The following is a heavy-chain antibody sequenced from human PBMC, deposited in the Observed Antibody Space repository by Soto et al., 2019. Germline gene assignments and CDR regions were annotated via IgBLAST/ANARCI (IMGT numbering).Heavy chain of an antibody. Sequence: PGGSLRISCTASGFTFSDHYMDWVRQAPGKGLEWVGRIRIKVDSYTTENAASVKGRFTISRDDSKNSLYLQMNNLKTEDTAVYYCARHSGGYADDWGQGTVVTVYS. D-gene: IGHD5-12*01. J-gene: IGHJ4*02. CDR1: GFTFSDHY. CDR2: IRIKVDSYTT. V-gene: IGHV3-72*01. CDR3: ARHSGGYADD.